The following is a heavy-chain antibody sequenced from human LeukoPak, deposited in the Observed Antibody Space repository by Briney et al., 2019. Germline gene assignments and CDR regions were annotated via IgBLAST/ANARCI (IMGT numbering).Heavy chain of an antibody. CDR1: GGSISSYY. V-gene: IGHV4-59*01. CDR3: ARGVREGYYDSSGYYSD. CDR2: IYYSGST. J-gene: IGHJ4*02. D-gene: IGHD3-22*01. Sequence: SETLSLTCTVSGGSISSYYWSWIRQPPGKGLEWIGYIYYSGSTNYNPSLKSRVTISVDTSKNQFSLKLSSVTAADTAVYYCARGVREGYYDSSGYYSDWGQGTLVTVSS.